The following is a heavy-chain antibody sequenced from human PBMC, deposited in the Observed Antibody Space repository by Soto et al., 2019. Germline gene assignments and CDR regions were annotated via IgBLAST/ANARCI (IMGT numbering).Heavy chain of an antibody. CDR1: GYTISGYY. CDR3: ARDRFSSGWTGAFDI. D-gene: IGHD6-19*01. J-gene: IGHJ3*02. Sequence: ALVKVSCKAAGYTISGYYMDWVLQAPGQGLEWMGWINPNSGGTNYAQKFQGWVTMTRDTSISTAYMELSRLRSDDTAVYYCARDRFSSGWTGAFDIWVQGTMVTVSS. V-gene: IGHV1-2*04. CDR2: INPNSGGT.